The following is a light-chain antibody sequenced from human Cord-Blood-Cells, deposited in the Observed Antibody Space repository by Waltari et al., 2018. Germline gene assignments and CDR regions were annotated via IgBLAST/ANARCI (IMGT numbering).Light chain of an antibody. J-gene: IGKJ5*01. Sequence: EIVLTQSPATLSLSPGERATLSCRASQSVSSYLAWYQQKPGQAPRLRIYDASNRATGIPARFSGSGSGTDCTLTISSLEPEDFAVYYCQQRSNWPSITFGQGTRLEIK. V-gene: IGKV3-11*01. CDR2: DAS. CDR3: QQRSNWPSIT. CDR1: QSVSSY.